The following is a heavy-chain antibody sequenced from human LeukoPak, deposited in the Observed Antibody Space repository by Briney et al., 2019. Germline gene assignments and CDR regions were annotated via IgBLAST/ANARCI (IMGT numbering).Heavy chain of an antibody. V-gene: IGHV4-4*02. D-gene: IGHD3-22*01. CDR3: ARFLYYYDSSGYYRGRHYFDY. CDR2: IYHSGST. CDR1: GGSISSSNW. J-gene: IGHJ4*02. Sequence: SGTLSLTCAVSGGSISSSNWWSWVRQPPGKGLEWIGEIYHSGSTNYNPSLKSRVTISVDKSKNQFSLKLSSVTAADTAVYYCARFLYYYDSSGYYRGRHYFDYWGQGTLVTVSS.